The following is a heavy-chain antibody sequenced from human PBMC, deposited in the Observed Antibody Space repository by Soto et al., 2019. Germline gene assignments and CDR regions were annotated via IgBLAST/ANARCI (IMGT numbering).Heavy chain of an antibody. CDR2: ISGSGGST. CDR1: GFTFSSYA. J-gene: IGHJ4*02. CDR3: AKRRAEYSSSALLDY. Sequence: GGSLRLSCAASGFTFSSYAMSWVRQAPGKGLEWVSAISGSGGSTYYADSVKGRFTISRDNSKNTLYLQMNSLRAEDTAVYYCAKRRAEYSSSALLDYWGQGTLVTVSS. V-gene: IGHV3-23*01. D-gene: IGHD6-6*01.